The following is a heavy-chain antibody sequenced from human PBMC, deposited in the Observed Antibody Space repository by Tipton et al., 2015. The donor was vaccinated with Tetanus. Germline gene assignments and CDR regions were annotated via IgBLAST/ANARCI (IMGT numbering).Heavy chain of an antibody. CDR3: AGSQWLDGFIFDY. Sequence: GLVKPSETLSLTCNVSGGSITKDYWSWIRQSPGKTLEWIGYISHSGSPNYNPSLKSRATVSVDTSKNQFSLDLTSVTAADTGVYYCAGSQWLDGFIFDYWGQGPLVTVAS. J-gene: IGHJ4*02. V-gene: IGHV4-59*01. D-gene: IGHD6-19*01. CDR2: ISHSGSP. CDR1: GGSITKDY.